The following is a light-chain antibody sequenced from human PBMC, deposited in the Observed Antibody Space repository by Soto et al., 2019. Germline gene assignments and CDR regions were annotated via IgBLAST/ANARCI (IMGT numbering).Light chain of an antibody. J-gene: IGLJ2*01. CDR2: EGS. CDR3: CSYAGSSTVV. Sequence: QSVLTQPASVSGSPGQSITISCTGTSNDVGNYNLVSWYQQHPGKAPKLMIYEGSKRPSGVSNRFSGSKSGNTASLTISGLQAEDEAAYYCCSYAGSSTVVFGGGTKLTVL. V-gene: IGLV2-23*01. CDR1: SNDVGNYNL.